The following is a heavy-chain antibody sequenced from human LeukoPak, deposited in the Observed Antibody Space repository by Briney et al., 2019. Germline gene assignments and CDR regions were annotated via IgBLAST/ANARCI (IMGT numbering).Heavy chain of an antibody. CDR2: IYHSGST. CDR3: ARGVSTGSFDY. D-gene: IGHD7-27*01. J-gene: IGHJ4*02. Sequence: SQTLSFTCTVSGGSISSGGYYWRWIRQPPGKGLEWIGYIYHSGSTYYNPSLKSRVTISVDRSKNQFSLKLSSVTAADTAVYYCARGVSTGSFDYWGQGTLVTVSS. CDR1: GGSISSGGYY. V-gene: IGHV4-30-2*01.